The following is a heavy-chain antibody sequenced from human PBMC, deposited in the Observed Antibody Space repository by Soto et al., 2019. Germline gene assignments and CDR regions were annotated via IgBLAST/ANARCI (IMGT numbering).Heavy chain of an antibody. J-gene: IGHJ4*02. CDR2: IYYSGST. D-gene: IGHD1-26*01. Sequence: PSETLSLTCTVSGGSISSYYWSWIRQPPGKGLEWIGYIYYSGSTNYNPSLKSRVTISVDTSKNQFSLKLSSVTAADTAVYYCARESSVGAVTYXFDYWAQRTLVTVSS. CDR1: GGSISSYY. V-gene: IGHV4-59*01. CDR3: ARESSVGAVTYXFDY.